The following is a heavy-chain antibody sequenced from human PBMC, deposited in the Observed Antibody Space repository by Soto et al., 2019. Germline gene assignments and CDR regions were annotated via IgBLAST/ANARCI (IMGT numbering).Heavy chain of an antibody. CDR1: GGSISSYY. CDR3: ARDRRQPGGFDY. Sequence: SETLSLTCTVSGGSISSYYWSWIRQPPGKGLEWIGYIYYSGSTNYNPSLKSRVTISVDTSKNQFSLKLSSVTAADTAVYYCARDRRQPGGFDYWGQGTLVTV. CDR2: IYYSGST. D-gene: IGHD3-10*01. V-gene: IGHV4-59*01. J-gene: IGHJ4*02.